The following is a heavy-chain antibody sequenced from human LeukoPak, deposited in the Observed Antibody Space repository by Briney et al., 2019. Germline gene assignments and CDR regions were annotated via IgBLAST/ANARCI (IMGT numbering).Heavy chain of an antibody. J-gene: IGHJ4*02. CDR2: IYYSGST. Sequence: SETLSLTCTVSGGSISSYYWSWIRQPPGKGLEWIGYIYYSGSTNYNPSLKSRVTISVDTSKNQFSLKLSSVTAADTAVYYCARDGYSGNDGLWGQGTLVTVSS. CDR3: ARDGYSGNDGL. CDR1: GGSISSYY. D-gene: IGHD5-12*01. V-gene: IGHV4-59*01.